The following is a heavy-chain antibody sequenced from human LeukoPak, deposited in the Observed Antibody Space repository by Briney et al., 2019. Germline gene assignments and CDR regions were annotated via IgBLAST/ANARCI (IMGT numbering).Heavy chain of an antibody. Sequence: PSETLSLTCTVSGGSISSYYWTWIRQSAGKGLEWIGRMYTSGSTKYSPSFESRVTMSVDTSKNQFSLRLSSVTAADTAVYYCPRDRYYYDSSGYYLLDYWGQGTLVTVSS. V-gene: IGHV4-4*07. J-gene: IGHJ4*02. D-gene: IGHD3-22*01. CDR2: MYTSGST. CDR3: PRDRYYYDSSGYYLLDY. CDR1: GGSISSYY.